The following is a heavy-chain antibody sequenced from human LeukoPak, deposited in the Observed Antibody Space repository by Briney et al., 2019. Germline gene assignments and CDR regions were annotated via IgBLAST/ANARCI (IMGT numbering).Heavy chain of an antibody. Sequence: SETLSLTCTVSGGSISSYYWSWIRQPPGKGLEWIGYVHYTGNTNYNPSYQSRVTISVDTSKNQFSLELTSVTAADTAVYFCARESSGRYDYFDFWGQGTLVTVSS. CDR2: VHYTGNT. J-gene: IGHJ4*02. D-gene: IGHD1-26*01. CDR1: GGSISSYY. V-gene: IGHV4-59*01. CDR3: ARESSGRYDYFDF.